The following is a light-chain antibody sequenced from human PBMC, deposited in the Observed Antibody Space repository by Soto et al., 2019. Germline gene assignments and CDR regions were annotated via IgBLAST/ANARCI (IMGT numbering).Light chain of an antibody. J-gene: IGKJ3*01. CDR1: QSVRSNY. Sequence: EIVLTQSPATLSLSPGERATLSCGASQSVRSNYVAWFQQKPGLAPRLLIYDASSRATGIPDRFRGSGSGTDFSLTTSRLEPEDFAVYYCQQFGTSPFTFGPGTKVDIK. CDR2: DAS. CDR3: QQFGTSPFT. V-gene: IGKV3D-20*01.